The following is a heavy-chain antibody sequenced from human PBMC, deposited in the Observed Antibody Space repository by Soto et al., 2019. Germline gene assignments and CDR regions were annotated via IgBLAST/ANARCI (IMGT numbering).Heavy chain of an antibody. Sequence: SETLSLTCAVYGGYFRAYYWNWIRQPPGTGLELIGEINHSGSTNYNPSLKSGVTISVDSSKNQFSLTVSSVTAADTAVYYCSRYSWSGRYRGWLDLSARGSLVTVSA. CDR2: INHSGST. V-gene: IGHV4-34*01. J-gene: IGHJ5*02. CDR1: GGYFRAYY. CDR3: SRYSWSGRYRGWLDL. D-gene: IGHD3-10*02.